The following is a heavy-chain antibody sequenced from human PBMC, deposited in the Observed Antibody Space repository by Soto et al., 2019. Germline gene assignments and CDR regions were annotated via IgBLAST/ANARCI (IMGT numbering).Heavy chain of an antibody. CDR3: ARSGYSSGWYTAFDY. CDR1: GDSIRDYY. D-gene: IGHD6-19*01. Sequence: SETLSLTCTVSGDSIRDYYCSWIRQPAGKGLEWIGRIYTSGSTISNPSLRSRVAMSVDTSKNQFSLKLNSVTAADTAVYYCARSGYSSGWYTAFDYWGQGTLVTVSS. CDR2: IYTSGST. V-gene: IGHV4-4*07. J-gene: IGHJ4*02.